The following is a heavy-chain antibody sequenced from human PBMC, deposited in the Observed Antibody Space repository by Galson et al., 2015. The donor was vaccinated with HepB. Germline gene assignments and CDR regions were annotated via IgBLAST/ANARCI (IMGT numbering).Heavy chain of an antibody. D-gene: IGHD6-19*01. J-gene: IGHJ3*02. CDR2: IIPIFGTA. V-gene: IGHV1-69*06. CDR1: GGTFSSYA. Sequence: SVKVSCKASGGTFSSYAISWVRQAPGQGLEWMGGIIPIFGTANYAQKFQGRVTITADKSTSTAYMELSSLRSEDTAVYYCARFTWMNSGWSSAFDIWGQGTMVTVSS. CDR3: ARFTWMNSGWSSAFDI.